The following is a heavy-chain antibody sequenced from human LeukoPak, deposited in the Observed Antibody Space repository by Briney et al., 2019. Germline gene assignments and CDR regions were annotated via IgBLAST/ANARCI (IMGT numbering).Heavy chain of an antibody. D-gene: IGHD1-26*01. V-gene: IGHV3-7*01. CDR3: TRARYSDY. Sequence: GSLRLSCAASGFTFSSYWMTWVRQAPGKGLEWVANIKEDGTEKNYVDSVKGRFTISRDNAKNSLYLHMNSLRPEDTAVYYCTRARYSDYWGQGTLVTVSS. CDR1: GFTFSSYW. J-gene: IGHJ4*02. CDR2: IKEDGTEK.